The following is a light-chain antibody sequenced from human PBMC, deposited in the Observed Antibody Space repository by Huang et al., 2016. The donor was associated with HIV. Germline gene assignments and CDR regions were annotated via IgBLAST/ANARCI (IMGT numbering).Light chain of an antibody. V-gene: IGKV3-20*01. J-gene: IGKJ4*01. CDR2: GAS. CDR1: QSVYSRY. CDR3: QQYGNSPLT. Sequence: EIVLTQSPGTLSLSPGERATLSCRARQSVYSRYLAWYQHNPGQAPRRLIYGASNRATGIPDRFSGSGSGTDFTRTISRLEPEDFAVYYCQQYGNSPLTFGGGTKVEIK.